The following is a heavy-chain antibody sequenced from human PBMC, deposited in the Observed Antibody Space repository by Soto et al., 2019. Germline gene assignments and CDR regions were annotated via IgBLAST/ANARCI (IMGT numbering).Heavy chain of an antibody. Sequence: PGGSLRLSSTASGFTVSSNDMSWVRQAPGKGLEWVSVIYSGGSTYYADSVKGRFTISRHNSKNTLYLQMNSLRAEDTAVYYCAGRGYSGYDSGYWGQGTLVTVSS. D-gene: IGHD5-12*01. J-gene: IGHJ4*02. CDR3: AGRGYSGYDSGY. CDR2: IYSGGST. V-gene: IGHV3-53*04. CDR1: GFTVSSND.